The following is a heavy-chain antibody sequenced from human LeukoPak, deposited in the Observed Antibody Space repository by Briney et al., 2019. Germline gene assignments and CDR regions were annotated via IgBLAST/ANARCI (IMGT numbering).Heavy chain of an antibody. CDR2: IYYSGST. Sequence: SETLSLTCTVSGGSISSSSYYWGWIRQPPWKGLEWIGSIYYSGSTYYNPSLKSRVTISVDTSKNQFSLKLSSVTAADTAVYYCARHDYYGSGSKNANYYYYGMDVWGQGTTVTVSS. V-gene: IGHV4-39*01. D-gene: IGHD3-10*01. J-gene: IGHJ6*02. CDR1: GGSISSSSYY. CDR3: ARHDYYGSGSKNANYYYYGMDV.